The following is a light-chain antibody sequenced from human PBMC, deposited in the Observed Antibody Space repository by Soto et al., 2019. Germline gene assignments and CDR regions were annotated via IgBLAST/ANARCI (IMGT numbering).Light chain of an antibody. J-gene: IGLJ2*01. CDR1: SSDVGGYNY. CDR2: EVS. Sequence: QSALTQPASVSGSPGQSITISCTGTSSDVGGYNYVSWYQHHPGKAPKLMIYEVSNRPSGVSNRFSGSKSGNTASLTISGLQAEDEADYYCSSYIRSDSVVFGGGTQLTVL. V-gene: IGLV2-14*01. CDR3: SSYIRSDSVV.